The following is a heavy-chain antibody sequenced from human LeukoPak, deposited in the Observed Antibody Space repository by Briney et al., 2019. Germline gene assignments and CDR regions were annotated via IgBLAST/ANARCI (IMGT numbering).Heavy chain of an antibody. V-gene: IGHV3-7*01. Sequence: GGSLRLSCAASGFTFTNSWMAWVRQAPGKGLEWVANIKQDGSTKHYADSRKGRFTISRDNPKNSLYLQMNNLRADDTAVYYCTRDTDGSLDYWGQGILVTVAS. CDR2: IKQDGSTK. J-gene: IGHJ4*02. CDR3: TRDTDGSLDY. D-gene: IGHD1-26*01. CDR1: GFTFTNSW.